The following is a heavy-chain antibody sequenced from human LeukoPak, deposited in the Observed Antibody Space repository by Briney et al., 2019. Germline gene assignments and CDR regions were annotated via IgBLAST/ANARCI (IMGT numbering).Heavy chain of an antibody. J-gene: IGHJ4*02. CDR1: GYTFTSYY. CDR3: ARGSSVLRYFDWLLPTAAYFDY. V-gene: IGHV1-46*01. D-gene: IGHD3-9*01. CDR2: INPSGGST. Sequence: GASVKVSCKASGYTFTSYYMHWVRQAPGQGLEWMGIINPSGGSTSYAQKFQGRVTMTRDTSTSTVYMELSSLRSEDTAVYYCARGSSVLRYFDWLLPTAAYFDYWGQGTLVTVSS.